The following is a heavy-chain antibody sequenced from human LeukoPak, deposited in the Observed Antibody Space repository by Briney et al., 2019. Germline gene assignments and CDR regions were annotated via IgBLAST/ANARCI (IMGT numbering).Heavy chain of an antibody. V-gene: IGHV4-34*01. D-gene: IGHD5-12*01. CDR2: INHSGST. CDR3: ARARRGGYELIDY. J-gene: IGHJ4*02. Sequence: PSETLSLTCAVYGGSFSGYYWGWIRQPPGKGLEWIGEINHSGSTNYNPSLKSRVTISVDTSKNQFSLKLSSVTAADTAVYYCARARRGGYELIDYWGQGTLVTVSS. CDR1: GGSFSGYY.